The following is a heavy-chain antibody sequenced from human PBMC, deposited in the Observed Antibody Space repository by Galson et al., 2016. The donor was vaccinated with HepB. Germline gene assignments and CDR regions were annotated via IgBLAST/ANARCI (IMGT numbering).Heavy chain of an antibody. J-gene: IGHJ3*02. V-gene: IGHV3-30*18. CDR2: SSYDGSNK. CDR3: AKERVLGGIVATIESAFDI. Sequence: SLRLSCAASGFTLSSYGMHWVRQAPGKGLEWVAVSSYDGSNKYYADSVKGRFTISRDNSKNTLYLQMNSLRAEDTAVYYCAKERVLGGIVATIESAFDIWGQGTIVTVSS. CDR1: GFTLSSYG. D-gene: IGHD5-12*01.